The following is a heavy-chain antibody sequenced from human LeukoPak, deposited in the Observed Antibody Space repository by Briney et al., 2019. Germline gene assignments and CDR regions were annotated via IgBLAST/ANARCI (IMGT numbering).Heavy chain of an antibody. Sequence: GGSLRLSCAASGFTFSSYAMSWVRQAPGKGLEWVSAISGSGSSTYYADSVKGRFTISRDNSKNTLYLQMNSLRAEDTAVYYCAKGDVDTAMVTGFDYWGQGTLVTVSS. V-gene: IGHV3-23*01. CDR3: AKGDVDTAMVTGFDY. J-gene: IGHJ4*02. D-gene: IGHD5-18*01. CDR1: GFTFSSYA. CDR2: ISGSGSST.